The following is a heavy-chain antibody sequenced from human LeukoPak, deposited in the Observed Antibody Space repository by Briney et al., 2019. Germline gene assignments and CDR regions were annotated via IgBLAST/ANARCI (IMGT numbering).Heavy chain of an antibody. J-gene: IGHJ4*02. Sequence: GGSPRLSCAASGLTFSSYWMHWVRQAPGKGLVWVSRINSDGSSTSYADSVKGRFTISRDNAKNTLYLQMNSLRAEDTAVYYCARDLYYYGSGSYSGRRIWGQGTLVTVSS. CDR1: GLTFSSYW. D-gene: IGHD3-10*01. CDR3: ARDLYYYGSGSYSGRRI. V-gene: IGHV3-74*01. CDR2: INSDGSST.